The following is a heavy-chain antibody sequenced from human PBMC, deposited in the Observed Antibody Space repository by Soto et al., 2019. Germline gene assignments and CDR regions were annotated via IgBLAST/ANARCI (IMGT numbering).Heavy chain of an antibody. D-gene: IGHD5-18*01. J-gene: IGHJ4*02. CDR1: GGSITGYY. Sequence: QVQLQESGPGLVKPSETLSLTCTVSGGSITGYYWTWIRQPPGKGLEWIGYVFYKGNTNYNPSLKSRVTISVDTSAKQFSLRLSSVTAADKAVYYCARSGDSFGFTDYWGQGTLVTVSS. CDR2: VFYKGNT. CDR3: ARSGDSFGFTDY. V-gene: IGHV4-59*01.